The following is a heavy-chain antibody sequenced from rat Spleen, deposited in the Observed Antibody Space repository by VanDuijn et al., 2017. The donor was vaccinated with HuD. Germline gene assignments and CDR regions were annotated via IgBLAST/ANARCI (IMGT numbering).Heavy chain of an antibody. CDR3: TRDGLPDGYFDY. V-gene: IGHV5-31*01. Sequence: EVQLVESGGGLVQPGRSLKLSCVASGFTFNNYWMTWIRQAPGKGLEWVASITNTGGSTYYPDSVKGRFTISRDNAKSTLYLQMNSLRSEDTATYSCTRDGLPDGYFDYWGQGVMVTVSS. D-gene: IGHD1-4*01. J-gene: IGHJ2*01. CDR1: GFTFNNYW. CDR2: ITNTGGST.